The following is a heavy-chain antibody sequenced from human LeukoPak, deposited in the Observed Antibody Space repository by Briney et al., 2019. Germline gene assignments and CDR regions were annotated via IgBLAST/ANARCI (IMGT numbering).Heavy chain of an antibody. J-gene: IGHJ5*02. CDR3: ARERASNNHDNWFDP. CDR1: GASFNDYY. V-gene: IGHV4-34*01. Sequence: SETLSLTCAVYGASFNDYYWSWIRHSPTKGLEWIGEVNPSGSAKYNPSLRSRVNISADKSKKQFFLRLSPVAAADSGVYYCARERASNNHDNWFDPWGQGTLVTVSS. CDR2: VNPSGSA.